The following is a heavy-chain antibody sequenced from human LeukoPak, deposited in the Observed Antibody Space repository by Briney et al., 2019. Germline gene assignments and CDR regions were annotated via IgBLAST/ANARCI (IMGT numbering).Heavy chain of an antibody. CDR2: IIPIFGTA. CDR1: GGTFSSYA. J-gene: IGHJ2*01. D-gene: IGHD6-13*01. Sequence: GASVKVSCKASGGTFSSYAISWVRLAPGQGLEWMGGIIPIFGTANYAQKFQGRVTITADESTSTAYMELSSLRSEDTAVYYCARSGSSWTYWYFDLWGRGTLVTVSS. CDR3: ARSGSSWTYWYFDL. V-gene: IGHV1-69*13.